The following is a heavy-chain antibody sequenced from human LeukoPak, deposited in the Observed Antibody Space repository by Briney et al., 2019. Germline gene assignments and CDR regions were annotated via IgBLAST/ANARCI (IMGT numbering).Heavy chain of an antibody. CDR1: GFTFSSSP. CDR3: ARGGRYCSSTSCYGAGDAFDI. Sequence: GGSLRLSCAASGFTFSSSPMHWVRQAPGKGLEWLAVISYDGNSKFYSDSVKGRFTISRDNSKNTLYLQMNSLRAEDTAVYYCARGGRYCSSTSCYGAGDAFDIWGQGTMVTVSS. V-gene: IGHV3-30*14. D-gene: IGHD2-2*01. CDR2: ISYDGNSK. J-gene: IGHJ3*02.